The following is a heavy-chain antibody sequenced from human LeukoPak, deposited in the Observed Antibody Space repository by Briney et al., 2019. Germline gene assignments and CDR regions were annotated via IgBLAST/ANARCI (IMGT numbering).Heavy chain of an antibody. CDR1: GFTSSSYG. V-gene: IGHV3-33*01. Sequence: PGRSLRLSCAASGFTSSSYGMHWVRQAPGKGLEWVAVIWYDGSNKYYADSVKGRFTISRDNSKNTLYLQMNSLRAEDTAVYYCARAAGYSSSWYTDYWGQGTLVTVSS. D-gene: IGHD6-13*01. CDR2: IWYDGSNK. CDR3: ARAAGYSSSWYTDY. J-gene: IGHJ4*02.